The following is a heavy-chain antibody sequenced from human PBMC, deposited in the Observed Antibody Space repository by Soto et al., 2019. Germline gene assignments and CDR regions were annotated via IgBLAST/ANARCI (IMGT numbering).Heavy chain of an antibody. CDR3: AKDRSTAITMVRGPKNYFDY. J-gene: IGHJ4*02. V-gene: IGHV3-30*18. CDR2: ISYDGSNK. Sequence: GGSLRLSCAASGFTFSNYAMHWVRQAPGKGPEWVAAISYDGSNKYYADSVKGRFTISRDNSKNTLYLQMNSLRAEDTAVYYCAKDRSTAITMVRGPKNYFDYWGQGTLVTVSS. CDR1: GFTFSNYA. D-gene: IGHD3-10*01.